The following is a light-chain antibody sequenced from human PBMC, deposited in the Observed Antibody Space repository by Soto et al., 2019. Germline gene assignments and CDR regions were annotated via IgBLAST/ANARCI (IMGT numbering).Light chain of an antibody. V-gene: IGKV3-11*01. CDR3: QQRSQGPPT. Sequence: EIVLTQSPATLSLSPGERATLSCRASQSVSSYLAWYQQRPGQAPRLLIYDASTMATGIPAKFSGSGSGTDVTLTISTLEAEYFAFYYWQQRSQGPPTFGGGTKVEIK. CDR2: DAS. CDR1: QSVSSY. J-gene: IGKJ4*02.